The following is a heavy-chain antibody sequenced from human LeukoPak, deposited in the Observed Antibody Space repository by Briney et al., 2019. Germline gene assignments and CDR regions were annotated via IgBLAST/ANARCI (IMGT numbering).Heavy chain of an antibody. CDR3: MIDYFDWASSRSGNYF. J-gene: IGHJ4*02. CDR1: GYRLSAVS. CDR2: FEPEDGAT. V-gene: IGHV1-24*01. D-gene: IGHD3-3*01. Sequence: ASVKVSCKVSGYRLSAVSMHWVRQAPGNGLEWMGGFEPEDGATIYAERFQGRITMTEDTSTDTAYMDLSRLTSEDTAVYYCMIDYFDWASSRSGNYFWGQGTLVTVSS.